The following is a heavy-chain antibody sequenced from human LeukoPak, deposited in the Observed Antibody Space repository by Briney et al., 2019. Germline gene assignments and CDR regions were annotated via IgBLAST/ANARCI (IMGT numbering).Heavy chain of an antibody. D-gene: IGHD1-26*01. V-gene: IGHV3-21*01. J-gene: IGHJ3*02. CDR2: ISSSSSYI. Sequence: PGGSLRLSCAASGFTFSNFGMNWVRQAPGKGLEWVSSISSSSSYIYYADSVKGRFTISRDNAKNSLYPQMNSLRAEDTAVYYCARDLARSNDAFDIWGQGTMVTVSS. CDR3: ARDLARSNDAFDI. CDR1: GFTFSNFG.